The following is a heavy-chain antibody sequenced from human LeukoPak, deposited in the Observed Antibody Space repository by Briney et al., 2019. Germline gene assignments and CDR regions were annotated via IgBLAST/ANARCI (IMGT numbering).Heavy chain of an antibody. D-gene: IGHD3-10*01. CDR1: GFTFSSYG. CDR2: IRYDGSNK. Sequence: PGGSLRLSCAASGFTFSSYGMHWVRQAPGKGLQWVAFIRYDGSNKYYADSVKGRFTISRDNSKNTLYLQMNSLRAEDTAVYYCAKSGFGELYSFFDYWGQGTLVTVSS. J-gene: IGHJ4*02. CDR3: AKSGFGELYSFFDY. V-gene: IGHV3-30*02.